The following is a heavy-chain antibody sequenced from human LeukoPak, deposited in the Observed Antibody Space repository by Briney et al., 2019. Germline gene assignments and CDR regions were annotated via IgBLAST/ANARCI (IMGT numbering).Heavy chain of an antibody. CDR1: GFTFSSYE. J-gene: IGHJ6*02. V-gene: IGHV3-48*03. CDR2: ISASGRTI. Sequence: GGSLRLSCAASGFTFSSYEINWVRQAPGKGLEWVSYISASGRTIYYADSVKGRFTISRDNAKNSLYLQMNSLRDEDTAVYYCARGSLTEEYGMDVWGQGTTVTVSS. CDR3: ARGSLTEEYGMDV. D-gene: IGHD1-20*01.